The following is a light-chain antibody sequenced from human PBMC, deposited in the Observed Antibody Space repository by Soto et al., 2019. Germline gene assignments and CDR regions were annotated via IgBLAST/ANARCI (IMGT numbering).Light chain of an antibody. CDR1: QSITIW. V-gene: IGKV1-5*01. CDR3: QQYNSFSWT. CDR2: DAS. J-gene: IGKJ1*01. Sequence: DIHMTQSPSTLSASVGASVTITCRASQSITIWLAGYQQKPGKAPKLLIYDASSLEGGVPSRFRGSGSGTEVTLTISGLQPDDFATYYCQQYNSFSWTFGQGTKVESK.